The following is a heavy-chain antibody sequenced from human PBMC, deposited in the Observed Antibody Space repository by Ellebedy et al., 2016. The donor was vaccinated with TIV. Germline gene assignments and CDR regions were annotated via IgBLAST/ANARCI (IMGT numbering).Heavy chain of an antibody. J-gene: IGHJ5*02. Sequence: GESLKISCKGSGYSFTNYWIAWVRQMPGKGLEWMGAIYLGDSATRYSPSFKGQVTISADKSISPAYLLWSSLQASDTAIYYGARQPRVSSGSSSFDPWGQGTQVTVSP. D-gene: IGHD6-25*01. CDR2: IYLGDSAT. V-gene: IGHV5-51*01. CDR1: GYSFTNYW. CDR3: ARQPRVSSGSSSFDP.